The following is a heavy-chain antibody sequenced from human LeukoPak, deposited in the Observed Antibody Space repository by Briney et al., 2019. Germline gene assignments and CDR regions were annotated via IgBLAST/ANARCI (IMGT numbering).Heavy chain of an antibody. CDR2: IYYSGST. Sequence: PSETLSLTCTVSGGSISSSSYYWGWIRQPPGKGLEWIGSIYYSGSTYYNPSLKSRATISVDTSKNQFSLKLSSVTAADTAVYYCARHPNYYYYYMDVWGKGTTVTISS. V-gene: IGHV4-39*01. CDR1: GGSISSSSYY. J-gene: IGHJ6*03. CDR3: ARHPNYYYYYMDV.